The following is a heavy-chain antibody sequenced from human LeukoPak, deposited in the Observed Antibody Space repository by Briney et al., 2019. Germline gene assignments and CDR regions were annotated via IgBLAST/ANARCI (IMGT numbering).Heavy chain of an antibody. CDR2: IYYRGTT. Sequence: SETLSLTCTVSGGSISSYYWSWIRQPPGKGLEWIGYIYYRGTTNYNPSLKSRVTMSIDTSKNQFSLKLSSVTAADTAVYYCATLGYFDYWGQGTLVTVSS. V-gene: IGHV4-59*01. CDR1: GGSISSYY. CDR3: ATLGYFDY. J-gene: IGHJ4*02. D-gene: IGHD7-27*01.